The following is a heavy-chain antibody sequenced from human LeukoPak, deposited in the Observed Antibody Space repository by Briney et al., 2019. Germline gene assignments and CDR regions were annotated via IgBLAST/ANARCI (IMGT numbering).Heavy chain of an antibody. J-gene: IGHJ4*02. CDR3: ARIQYYYDSSGRAEGDY. CDR1: GFTFSSYG. Sequence: GGSLRLSRAASGFTFSSYGMHWVRQAPGKGLEWVAFIRYDGSNKYYADSVKGRFTISRDNSKNTLCLQMNSLRAEDTAVYYCARIQYYYDSSGRAEGDYWGQGTLVTVSS. CDR2: IRYDGSNK. D-gene: IGHD3-22*01. V-gene: IGHV3-30*02.